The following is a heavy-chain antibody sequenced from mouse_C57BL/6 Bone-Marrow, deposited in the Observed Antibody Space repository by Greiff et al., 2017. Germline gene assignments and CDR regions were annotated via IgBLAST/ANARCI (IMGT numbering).Heavy chain of an antibody. V-gene: IGHV5-6*02. CDR1: GFTFSSYG. J-gene: IGHJ3*01. CDR2: ISSGGSYT. CDR3: ARRGERFAY. Sequence: EVKLVESGGDLVKPGGSLTLSCAASGFTFSSYGMSWVRQTPDKRLEWVATISSGGSYTYYPDSVKGRFTISRDNAKNTLYLQMSSLKSEDTAMYYCARRGERFAYWGQGTLVTVSA.